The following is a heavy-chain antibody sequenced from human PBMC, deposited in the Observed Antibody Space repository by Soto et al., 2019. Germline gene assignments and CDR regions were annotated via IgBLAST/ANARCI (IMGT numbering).Heavy chain of an antibody. J-gene: IGHJ4*02. Sequence: QVQLQQWGAGLLKPSETLSLTCAVYGGSFSGYSWSWIRQPPGKGLEWIGDINHSGSTNYNPSLKSRVTISVDTSKNQFSLKLSSVTAADSAVYYCARGGAWGFQAHFDYWGQGTLVTVSS. V-gene: IGHV4-34*01. CDR1: GGSFSGYS. D-gene: IGHD3-16*01. CDR3: ARGGAWGFQAHFDY. CDR2: INHSGST.